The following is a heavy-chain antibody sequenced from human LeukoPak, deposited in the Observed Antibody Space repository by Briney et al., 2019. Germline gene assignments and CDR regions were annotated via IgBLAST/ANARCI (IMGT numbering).Heavy chain of an antibody. CDR3: AKGTSCGGDCYTFFDY. CDR2: ISPSGGST. CDR1: GLTLCTSA. Sequence: GGSLRLSCAASGLTLCTSAMSWVRQAPGKGLEWVTSISPSGGSTYYADSVKGRFTISRDNYKNMLFLQMNSLRAEDTALYYCAKGTSCGGDCYTFFDYWGQGILVTVSS. V-gene: IGHV3-23*01. D-gene: IGHD2-21*02. J-gene: IGHJ4*02.